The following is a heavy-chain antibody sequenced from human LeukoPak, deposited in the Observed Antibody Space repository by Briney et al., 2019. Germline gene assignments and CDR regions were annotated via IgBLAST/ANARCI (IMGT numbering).Heavy chain of an antibody. D-gene: IGHD5-18*01. V-gene: IGHV4-34*01. Sequence: PSETLSLTCTVSGGSISSYYWSWIRQPPGKGLEWIGEINHSGSTNYNPSLKSRVTISVDTSKNQFSLKLSSVTAADTAVYYCARGPAMVAFDYWGQGTLVTVSS. CDR2: INHSGST. CDR3: ARGPAMVAFDY. J-gene: IGHJ4*02. CDR1: GGSISSYY.